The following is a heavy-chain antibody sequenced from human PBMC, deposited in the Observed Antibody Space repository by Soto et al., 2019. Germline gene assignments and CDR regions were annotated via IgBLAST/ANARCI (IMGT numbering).Heavy chain of an antibody. V-gene: IGHV3-23*01. CDR3: AKAATITTLYYFDF. CDR1: GFTLSSYA. Sequence: PGGSLRLSCAASGFTLSSYAMSWVRQAPGKGLEWVSVTTNSGGTTYYADSVKGRFTISRDNSKNTLYLHMNSLRAEDTAVYYCAKAATITTLYYFDFWGQGTLVTVSS. CDR2: TTNSGGTT. D-gene: IGHD4-4*01. J-gene: IGHJ4*02.